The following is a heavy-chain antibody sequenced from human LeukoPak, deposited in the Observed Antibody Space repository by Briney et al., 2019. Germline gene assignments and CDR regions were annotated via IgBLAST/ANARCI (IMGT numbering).Heavy chain of an antibody. Sequence: GGSLRLSCAASGFTFSSYEMNWVRQAPGKGLEWVSYISSSGSTIYYADSVKGRVTISRDNSKNTLYLQMNSLRAEDTAVYCCAKPARRGLRFTSSGDAFDIWGQGTMVTVSS. CDR1: GFTFSSYE. D-gene: IGHD5-12*01. CDR3: AKPARRGLRFTSSGDAFDI. V-gene: IGHV3-48*03. CDR2: ISSSGSTI. J-gene: IGHJ3*02.